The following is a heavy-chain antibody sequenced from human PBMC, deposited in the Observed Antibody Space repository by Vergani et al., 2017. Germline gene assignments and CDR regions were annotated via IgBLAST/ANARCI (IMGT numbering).Heavy chain of an antibody. J-gene: IGHJ6*02. CDR3: ARTLLTFSRASGNHYYYYGMDV. CDR2: INGSGGST. Sequence: EVQLLESGGDLVQPGGSLRLSCAASGFTFNHYAMNWVRQAPGKGLEWVSGINGSGGSTYYAGSVKGRFTISRDNSQNSLYLQMNSLRAEDTAVYYCARTLLTFSRASGNHYYYYGMDVWGQGTTVTVSS. CDR1: GFTFNHYA. V-gene: IGHV3-23*01. D-gene: IGHD2-2*01.